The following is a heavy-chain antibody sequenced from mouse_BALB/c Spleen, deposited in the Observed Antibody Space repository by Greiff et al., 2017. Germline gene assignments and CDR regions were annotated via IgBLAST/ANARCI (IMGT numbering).Heavy chain of an antibody. CDR1: GYAFSSSW. V-gene: IGHV1-82*01. Sequence: VQLQQSGPELVKPGASVKISCKASGYAFSSSWMNWVKQRPGQGLEWIGRIYPGDGDTNYNGKFKGKATLTADKSSSTAYMQLSSLTSVDSAVYFCARFTTWAMDYWGQGTSVTVSS. CDR3: ARFTTWAMDY. J-gene: IGHJ4*01. D-gene: IGHD2-12*01. CDR2: IYPGDGDT.